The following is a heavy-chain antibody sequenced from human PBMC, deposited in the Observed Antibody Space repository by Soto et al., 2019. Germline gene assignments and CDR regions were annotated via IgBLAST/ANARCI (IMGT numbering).Heavy chain of an antibody. Sequence: QVQLVQSGAEVQKPGSSVKVSCKASGGTFSSYAISWVRQAPGQGLEWMGGIIAIFGTANYAQKFQGRVTITADESTSPAYMELSSLRSEDTAVYYCARGYDILTVYYNSTHLVHPSFDYWGQGTLVTVSS. CDR2: IIAIFGTA. D-gene: IGHD3-9*01. CDR1: GGTFSSYA. V-gene: IGHV1-69*01. CDR3: ARGYDILTVYYNSTHLVHPSFDY. J-gene: IGHJ4*02.